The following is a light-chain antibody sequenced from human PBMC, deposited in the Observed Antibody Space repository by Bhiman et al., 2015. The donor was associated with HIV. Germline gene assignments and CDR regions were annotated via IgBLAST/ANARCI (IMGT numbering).Light chain of an antibody. J-gene: IGLJ3*02. CDR1: KLGDKY. CDR3: QAWDSGAAV. Sequence: SYELTQPPSVSVSPGQTASITCSGDKLGDKYACWYQQKPGQSPVLVIYQDTKRPSGIPERFSGSISGNTATLTISGTQPLDEADYYCQAWDSGAAVFGGGTKLTVL. CDR2: QDT. V-gene: IGLV3-1*01.